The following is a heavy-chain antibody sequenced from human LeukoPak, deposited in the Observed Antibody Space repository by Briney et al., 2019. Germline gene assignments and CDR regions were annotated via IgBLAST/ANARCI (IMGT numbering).Heavy chain of an antibody. V-gene: IGHV3-23*01. CDR3: AKEGWDSSGYVDY. J-gene: IGHJ4*02. CDR2: VSNRGDRT. CDR1: VFSFSNYA. Sequence: GGSLRLSCAASVFSFSNYAMNWVRQAPGKGLEWVSGVSNRGDRTSYTDSVKGRFTISRDNSKKTLYLQMNSLRAEDTAVYYCAKEGWDSSGYVDYWGQGTLVTVSS. D-gene: IGHD3-22*01.